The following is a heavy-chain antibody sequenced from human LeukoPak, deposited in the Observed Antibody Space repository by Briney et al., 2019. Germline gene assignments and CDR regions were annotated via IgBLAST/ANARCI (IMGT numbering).Heavy chain of an antibody. CDR3: AKSSYYDTSGSYREYYFDY. Sequence: GGSLRLSCAVSRFAFSNYGMSWVRPAPGKGLEWVSAISGSGGSTYYADSVKGRFTISRDNSKNTLYLQMNSLRAEDTALYYCAKSSYYDTSGSYREYYFDYWGQGALVTVSS. D-gene: IGHD3-22*01. CDR1: RFAFSNYG. CDR2: ISGSGGST. V-gene: IGHV3-23*01. J-gene: IGHJ4*02.